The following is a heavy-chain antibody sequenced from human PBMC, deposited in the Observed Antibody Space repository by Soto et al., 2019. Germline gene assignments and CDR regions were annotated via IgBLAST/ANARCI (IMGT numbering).Heavy chain of an antibody. D-gene: IGHD6-6*01. Sequence: QVLLQESCPGLVKPSETLSLTCTVSGGSISVFYWSWIRQPPGKGLEWIGYIYYSGSTNYNPSLKSRVTISVDTSKNQFSLNLRSMSPADTAVYYCARVGGLAARTFDYWGPGTLVTVSS. CDR2: IYYSGST. J-gene: IGHJ4*02. CDR3: ARVGGLAARTFDY. CDR1: GGSISVFY. V-gene: IGHV4-59*01.